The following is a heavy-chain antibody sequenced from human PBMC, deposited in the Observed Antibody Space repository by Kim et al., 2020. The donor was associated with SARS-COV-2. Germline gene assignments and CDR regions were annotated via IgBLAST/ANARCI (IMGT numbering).Heavy chain of an antibody. D-gene: IGHD6-19*01. J-gene: IGHJ4*02. CDR3: ARVLTSGWSYFDY. CDR2: ISSSSSYI. Sequence: GGSLRRSCAASGFTFSSYSMNWVRQAPGKGLEWISSISSSSSYIYYADSVKGRFTISRDNARASLYLQMNSLRAEDTAVYYCARVLTSGWSYFDYWFQGT. CDR1: GFTFSSYS. V-gene: IGHV3-21*04.